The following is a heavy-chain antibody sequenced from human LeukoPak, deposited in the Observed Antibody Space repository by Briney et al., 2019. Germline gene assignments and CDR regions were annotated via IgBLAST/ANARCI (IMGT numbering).Heavy chain of an antibody. CDR2: INTYNGNT. CDR1: GYTFTSYG. D-gene: IGHD4-11*01. J-gene: IGHJ4*02. Sequence: ASVKVSCQASGYTFTSYGITWVRQAPGQGPEWMGWINTYNGNTNYVQNLQGRVTMTTDTSTSTAYMELRSLRSDDTAVYYCAKDRDYSNYDVEGLGFDYWGQGTLVTVSS. CDR3: AKDRDYSNYDVEGLGFDY. V-gene: IGHV1-18*01.